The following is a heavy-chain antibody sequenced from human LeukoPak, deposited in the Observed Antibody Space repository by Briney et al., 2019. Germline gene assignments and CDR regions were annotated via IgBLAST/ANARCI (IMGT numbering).Heavy chain of an antibody. CDR1: GYSISSGYY. CDR2: IYHSGST. CDR3: ARPLNDYSSGWFPPPYYFDY. D-gene: IGHD6-19*01. V-gene: IGHV4-38-2*01. Sequence: SETLSLTCAVSGYSISSGYYWGWIRQPPGKGLEWIGSIYHSGSTYYNPSLKSRVTISVDTSKNQFSLKLSSVTAADTAVYYCARPLNDYSSGWFPPPYYFDYWGQGTLVTVSS. J-gene: IGHJ4*02.